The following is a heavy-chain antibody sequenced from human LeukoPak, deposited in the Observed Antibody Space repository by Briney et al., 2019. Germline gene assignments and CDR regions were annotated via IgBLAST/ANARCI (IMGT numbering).Heavy chain of an antibody. CDR1: GYTFTSSY. D-gene: IGHD3-10*01. CDR3: ARGPRITLIRGGQWYYYMDV. CDR2: INPSGGST. Sequence: ASVKVSCKASGYTFTSSYMHWVRQAPGQGLEWMGLINPSGGSTNYAQKFQGRVTMTRDTSSSTVYMELSSLRSEDTAVYYCARGPRITLIRGGQWYYYMDVWGKGTTVTISS. V-gene: IGHV1-46*01. J-gene: IGHJ6*03.